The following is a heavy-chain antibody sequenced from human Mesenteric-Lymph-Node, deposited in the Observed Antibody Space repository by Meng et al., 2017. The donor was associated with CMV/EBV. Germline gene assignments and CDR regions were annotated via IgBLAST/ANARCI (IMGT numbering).Heavy chain of an antibody. CDR3: ARGYCSSSSCDNGGWFDP. CDR1: CSSYW. CDR2: INYDGSST. Sequence: CSSYWMHWVRQAPGKGLVWVSRINYDGSSTTYADSVKGRFTISRDNAKNTLYLQMNSLRAEDTAVYYCARGYCSSSSCDNGGWFDPWGQGTLVTVSS. D-gene: IGHD2-2*01. V-gene: IGHV3-74*01. J-gene: IGHJ5*02.